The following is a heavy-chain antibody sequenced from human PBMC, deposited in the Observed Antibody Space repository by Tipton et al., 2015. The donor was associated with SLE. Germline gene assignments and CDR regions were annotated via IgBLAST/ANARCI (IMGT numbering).Heavy chain of an antibody. D-gene: IGHD4-17*01. J-gene: IGHJ4*02. CDR2: LNHGGSI. Sequence: TLSLTCVVYGGSFSGYYWSWIRQPPGKGLEWVGELNHGGSINYNPSLESRVTISIDTSKNQFSLKLSFVTAADTAVYHCAKGRQKNYADHAYWGQGTLVTVSS. V-gene: IGHV4-34*01. CDR3: AKGRQKNYADHAY. CDR1: GGSFSGYY.